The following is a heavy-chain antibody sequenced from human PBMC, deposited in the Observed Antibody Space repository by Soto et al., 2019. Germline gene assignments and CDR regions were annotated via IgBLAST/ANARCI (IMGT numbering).Heavy chain of an antibody. Sequence: ASVKVSCKASGYTFTGYYMHWVRQAPGQGLEWMGWINPNSGGTNYAQKFQGWVTMTRDTSISTAYMELSRLRSDDTAAYYCASSWEGYYYGMDVWGQGTTVTVSS. V-gene: IGHV1-2*04. CDR3: ASSWEGYYYGMDV. J-gene: IGHJ6*02. D-gene: IGHD1-26*01. CDR1: GYTFTGYY. CDR2: INPNSGGT.